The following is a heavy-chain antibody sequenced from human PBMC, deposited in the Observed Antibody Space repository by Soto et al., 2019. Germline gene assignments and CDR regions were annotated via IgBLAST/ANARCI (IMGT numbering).Heavy chain of an antibody. CDR1: GYTFTSYD. V-gene: IGHV1-8*01. J-gene: IGHJ5*02. D-gene: IGHD3-16*01. CDR3: ARLKQDYAVA. Sequence: QVQLVQSGAEVKKPGASVKVSCKASGYTFTSYDINSVRLATGQGLEWMGWMNPNSGNTAYAQKFQGRVTTTRNTSMGRAYMELGRLRSEDTAVYYCARLKQDYAVAWGQGTLVTVSS. CDR2: MNPNSGNT.